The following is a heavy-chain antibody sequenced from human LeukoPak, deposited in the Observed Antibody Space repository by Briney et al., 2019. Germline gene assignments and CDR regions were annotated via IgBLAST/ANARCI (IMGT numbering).Heavy chain of an antibody. J-gene: IGHJ5*02. V-gene: IGHV3-23*01. CDR1: GFTFSSYA. CDR2: IGGSGGST. CDR3: AKAKQQLVLWNWFDP. D-gene: IGHD6-13*01. Sequence: GGSLRLSCAASGFTFSSYAMSWVRQAPGKGLEWVSAIGGSGGSTYYADSVKGRFTISRDNSKNTLYLQMNSLRAEDTAVYYCAKAKQQLVLWNWFDPWGQGTLVTVSS.